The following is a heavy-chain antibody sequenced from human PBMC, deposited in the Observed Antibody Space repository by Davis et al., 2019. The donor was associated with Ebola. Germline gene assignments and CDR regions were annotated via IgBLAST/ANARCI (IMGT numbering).Heavy chain of an antibody. CDR2: ISRSSSYI. Sequence: PGGSLRLSCAASGFTFNNYNFNWVRQAPGKGLEWVSFISRSSSYIYYADSVKGRFTISRDNAKNSLYLQMNSLRAEDTAVYYCARDLFAPIVDYWGQGTLVTVSS. J-gene: IGHJ4*02. V-gene: IGHV3-21*01. CDR1: GFTFNNYN. CDR3: ARDLFAPIVDY. D-gene: IGHD2-21*01.